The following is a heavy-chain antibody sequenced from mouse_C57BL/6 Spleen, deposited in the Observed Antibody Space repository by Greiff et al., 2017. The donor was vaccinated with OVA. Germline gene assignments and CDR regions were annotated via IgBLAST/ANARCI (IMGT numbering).Heavy chain of an antibody. CDR1: GYTFTSYW. CDR3: ARSDYSNYVLFAY. D-gene: IGHD2-5*01. J-gene: IGHJ3*01. CDR2: IYPSDSET. V-gene: IGHV1-61*01. Sequence: VQLQQPGAELVRPGSSVKLSCKASGYTFTSYWMDWVKQRPGQGLEWIGNIYPSDSETHYNQKFKDKATLTVDKSSSTAYMQLSILTSEDSAVYYCARSDYSNYVLFAYWGQGTLVTVSA.